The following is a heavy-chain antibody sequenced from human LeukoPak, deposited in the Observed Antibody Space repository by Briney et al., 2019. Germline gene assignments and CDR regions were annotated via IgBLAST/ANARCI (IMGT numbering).Heavy chain of an antibody. CDR1: GFTFSSYE. Sequence: HPGGSLRLSCAASGFTFSSYEMNWVRQAPGKGLEWVSYISSSSSTIYYADSVKGRFTISRDNAKNSLYLQMNSLRAEDTAVYYCAREFPTQQLGNYFDYWGQGTLVTVSS. J-gene: IGHJ4*02. CDR2: ISSSSSTI. D-gene: IGHD6-13*01. V-gene: IGHV3-48*01. CDR3: AREFPTQQLGNYFDY.